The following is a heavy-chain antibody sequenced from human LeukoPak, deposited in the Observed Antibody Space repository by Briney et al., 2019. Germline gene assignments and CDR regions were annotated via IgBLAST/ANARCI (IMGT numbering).Heavy chain of an antibody. V-gene: IGHV3-30*04. CDR3: ARDDYGDSNFDY. J-gene: IGHJ4*02. CDR1: GFTFSSYA. D-gene: IGHD4-17*01. Sequence: GGSLRLSCAASGFTFSSYAMHWVRQAPGKGLEWVAVISYDGSNKYYADSVKGRFTISRDNSKNTLYLQMNSLRAEDTAVYYCARDDYGDSNFDYWGQGTLVTVSS. CDR2: ISYDGSNK.